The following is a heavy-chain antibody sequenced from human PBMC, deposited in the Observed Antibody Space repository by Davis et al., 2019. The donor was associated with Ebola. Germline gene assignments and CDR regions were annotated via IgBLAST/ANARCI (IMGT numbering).Heavy chain of an antibody. J-gene: IGHJ4*02. D-gene: IGHD3-3*01. CDR1: GITFSRYS. CDR3: ARWSILGQ. Sequence: GESLKISCAASGITFSRYSMNWVRQAPGKGLEWVAFISSDSFTIHYADSVKGRFTISRDNAKNSLFLQMNSLRDEDTAVYYCARWSILGQWGQGTLVTVSS. V-gene: IGHV3-48*02. CDR2: ISSDSFTI.